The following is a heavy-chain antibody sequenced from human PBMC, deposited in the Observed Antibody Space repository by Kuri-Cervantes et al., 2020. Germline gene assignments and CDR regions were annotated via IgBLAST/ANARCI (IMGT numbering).Heavy chain of an antibody. CDR3: ARRRLGALGWFDP. V-gene: IGHV3-7*01. D-gene: IGHD3-10*01. Sequence: GESLKISCPASGFTFSNAWMSWVRQAPGKGLEWVANIKQDGSEKYYVDSVKGRFTISRDNAKNSLYLQMNSLRDEDTAVHYCARRRLGALGWFDPWGQGTLVTVSS. J-gene: IGHJ5*02. CDR2: IKQDGSEK. CDR1: GFTFSNAW.